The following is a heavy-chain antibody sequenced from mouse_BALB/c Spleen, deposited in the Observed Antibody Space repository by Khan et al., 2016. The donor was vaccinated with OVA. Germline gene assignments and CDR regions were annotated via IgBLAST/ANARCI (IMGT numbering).Heavy chain of an antibody. J-gene: IGHJ3*01. CDR2: ISSAGTYT. Sequence: EVELVESGGGLVKPGGSLKLSCAASGFTFSSFAMSWVRQTPEKRLEWVATISSAGTYTYYPDSVKGRFTISRDTAKNTLYLQMNSLRSEDTAMYCGANGGYGWFAYWGQGTLVTVSA. V-gene: IGHV5-9-1*01. CDR3: ANGGYGWFAY. CDR1: GFTFSSFA. D-gene: IGHD1-1*02.